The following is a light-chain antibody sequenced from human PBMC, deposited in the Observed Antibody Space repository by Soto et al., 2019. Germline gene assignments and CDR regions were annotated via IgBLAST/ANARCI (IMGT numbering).Light chain of an antibody. J-gene: IGLJ2*01. CDR2: VGTGGIVG. CDR3: GADHGSGSNFVLV. V-gene: IGLV9-49*01. CDR1: SGYSNYK. Sequence: QSVLTQPPSASASLGASVTLTCTLSSGYSNYKVDWYQQRPGKGPRFVMRVGTGGIVGSKGDGIPDRFSVLGSGLNRYLTIKNIQEEDESDYHCGADHGSGSNFVLVFGGGTPLTVL.